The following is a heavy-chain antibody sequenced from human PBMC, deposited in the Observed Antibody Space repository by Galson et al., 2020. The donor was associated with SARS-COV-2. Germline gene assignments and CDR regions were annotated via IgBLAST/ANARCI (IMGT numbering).Heavy chain of an antibody. V-gene: IGHV4-30-4*07. D-gene: IGHD3-22*01. Sequence: WIGYIYNSGSPYSTPSLKSRVTLSVDTSKNQFSLKLSSVTAADTAVYFCARVNYGSSGYDYYYIDVWGKGTTVTISS. CDR2: IYNSGSP. CDR3: ARVNYGSSGYDYYYIDV. J-gene: IGHJ6*03.